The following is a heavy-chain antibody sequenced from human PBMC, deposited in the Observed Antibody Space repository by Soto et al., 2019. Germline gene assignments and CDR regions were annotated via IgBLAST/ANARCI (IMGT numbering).Heavy chain of an antibody. V-gene: IGHV3-23*01. D-gene: IGHD5-12*01. J-gene: IGHJ4*02. CDR2: VDGSGVST. CDR3: AIDPGYSGHDGDY. Sequence: EVQLLESGGGSVQPGGSLRLSCAASGFTFTNYAMIWVRQAPGKGLAWVSAVDGSGVSTYYANSVKGRFTISRDNSKNPLFLQMNSLRAEDTAVYYCAIDPGYSGHDGDYWGQGTLVTVSS. CDR1: GFTFTNYA.